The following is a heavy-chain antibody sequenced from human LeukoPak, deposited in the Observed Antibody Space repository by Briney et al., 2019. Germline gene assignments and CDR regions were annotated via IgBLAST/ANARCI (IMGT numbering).Heavy chain of an antibody. CDR3: ARFRMTASATAAFDL. V-gene: IGHV4-4*07. Sequence: SETPSLTCTVSGGSIRSFYWSWIRQSAGKGLEWVGRIYSHGNANYNPSLNSRVTMSLDTSKNQFSLKLTSVTAADTAVYYCARFRMTASATAAFDLWGQGTLVTVSS. D-gene: IGHD6-13*01. CDR1: GGSIRSFY. J-gene: IGHJ3*01. CDR2: IYSHGNA.